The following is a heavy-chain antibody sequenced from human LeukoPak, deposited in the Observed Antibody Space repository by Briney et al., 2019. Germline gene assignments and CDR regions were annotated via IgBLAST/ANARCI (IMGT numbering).Heavy chain of an antibody. CDR2: ISAYNGNT. J-gene: IGHJ4*02. CDR3: ARVSDYVWGSYRYPGDY. V-gene: IGHV1-18*01. CDR1: GYTFTSYG. D-gene: IGHD3-16*02. Sequence: ASVKVSCKASGYTFTSYGISWVLQAPGQGLEWMGWISAYNGNTNYAQKLQGRVTMTTDTSTSTAYMELRSLRSDDTAVYYCARVSDYVWGSYRYPGDYWGRGTLVTVSS.